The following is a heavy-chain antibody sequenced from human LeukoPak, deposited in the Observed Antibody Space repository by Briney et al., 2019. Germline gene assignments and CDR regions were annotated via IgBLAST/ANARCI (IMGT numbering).Heavy chain of an antibody. D-gene: IGHD6-6*01. V-gene: IGHV3-48*01. CDR2: ISSSGSTI. Sequence: GGSLRLSCAASGFTFSSYSMNWVRQAPGKGLEWVSYISSSGSTIYYADSVKGRFTISRDNVKNSLYLQMNSLRAEDTAVYYCASSTSSSVRYYYYYMDVWGKGTTVTVSS. CDR1: GFTFSSYS. CDR3: ASSTSSSVRYYYYYMDV. J-gene: IGHJ6*03.